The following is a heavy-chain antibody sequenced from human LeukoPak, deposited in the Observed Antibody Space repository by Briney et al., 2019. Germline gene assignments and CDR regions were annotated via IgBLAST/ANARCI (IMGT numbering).Heavy chain of an antibody. CDR2: IYYSGST. V-gene: IGHV4-59*01. Sequence: SETLSLTCTVSGGSISSYYWSWIRQPPGKGLEGIGYIYYSGSTNYNPSLKSRVTISVDTSKNQFSLKLSSVTAADTAVYYCALGVISIFDYWGQGTLVTVSS. CDR3: ALGVISIFDY. CDR1: GGSISSYY. J-gene: IGHJ4*02. D-gene: IGHD3-10*01.